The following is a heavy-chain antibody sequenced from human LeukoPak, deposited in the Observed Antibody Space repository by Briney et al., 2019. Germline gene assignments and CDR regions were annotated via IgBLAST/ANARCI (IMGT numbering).Heavy chain of an antibody. V-gene: IGHV3-74*01. CDR2: INSDGSST. J-gene: IGHJ4*02. Sequence: GGSLRLSCAASGFTFSSYWMHWVRQAPGKGLVWVSRINSDGSSTSYADSVKGRFTISRDNAKNTLYLQMNSLRAEDTAVYYCARESGSSWYNFDYWGQGTLVTVSS. CDR1: GFTFSSYW. D-gene: IGHD6-13*01. CDR3: ARESGSSWYNFDY.